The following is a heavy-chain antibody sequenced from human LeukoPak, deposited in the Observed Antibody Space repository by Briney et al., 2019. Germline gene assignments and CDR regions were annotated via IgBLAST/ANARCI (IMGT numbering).Heavy chain of an antibody. CDR2: ISSSGSVI. J-gene: IGHJ4*02. Sequence: GGSLRLSCAASGFSFSSYEMNWVRQARGKGLEWLSYISSSGSVIYYADSVKGRFTISRDNAKNSLYLQMNSLRAEDTAVYYCARHVIYGSSGYHRFDYWGQGTLVTVSS. V-gene: IGHV3-48*03. CDR3: ARHVIYGSSGYHRFDY. D-gene: IGHD3-22*01. CDR1: GFSFSSYE.